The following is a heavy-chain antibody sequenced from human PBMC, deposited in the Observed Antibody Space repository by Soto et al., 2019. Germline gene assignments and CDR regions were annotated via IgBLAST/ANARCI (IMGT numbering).Heavy chain of an antibody. V-gene: IGHV4-39*01. CDR1: GGSISSSTYY. Sequence: SETLSLTCIVSGGSISSSTYYWGWIRQPPGKGLEWIGSIYYSGRAYYNSSLKSRVTISVDTSKNQFSLKLSSVTAADTAVYYCARQMIFGVVINLPTWFDPWGQGTLVTVS. D-gene: IGHD3-3*01. CDR2: IYYSGRA. CDR3: ARQMIFGVVINLPTWFDP. J-gene: IGHJ5*02.